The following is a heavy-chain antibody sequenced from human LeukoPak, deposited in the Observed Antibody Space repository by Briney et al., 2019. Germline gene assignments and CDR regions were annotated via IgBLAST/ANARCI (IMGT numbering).Heavy chain of an antibody. J-gene: IGHJ6*02. V-gene: IGHV1-46*01. D-gene: IGHD5-12*01. Sequence: GASVKVSCKASGYTFTSYYMHWVRQAPGQGLEWMGIINPSGGSTSYAQKFQGRVTMTRDTSTSTVYMELSSLRSEDTAVYYCARSNGYASSYHYYGMDAWGQGTTVTVSS. CDR3: ARSNGYASSYHYYGMDA. CDR2: INPSGGST. CDR1: GYTFTSYY.